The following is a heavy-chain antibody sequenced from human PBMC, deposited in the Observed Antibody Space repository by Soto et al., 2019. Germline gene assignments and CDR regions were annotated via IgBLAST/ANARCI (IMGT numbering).Heavy chain of an antibody. J-gene: IGHJ4*02. V-gene: IGHV3-53*01. Sequence: LDWVSVIYSGGSTYYADSVRGRFPISRDNCKHTLYLQMNSLRDEHTVVCYWAREILAVAGAGELGYWGQGTLVTVSS. CDR3: AREILAVAGAGELGY. CDR2: IYSGGST. D-gene: IGHD6-19*01.